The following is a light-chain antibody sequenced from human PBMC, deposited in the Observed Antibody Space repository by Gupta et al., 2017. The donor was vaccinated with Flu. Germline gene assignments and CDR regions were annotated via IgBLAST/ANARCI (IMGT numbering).Light chain of an antibody. CDR1: NIGSAT. V-gene: IGLV3-21*02. J-gene: IGLJ3*02. CDR2: DDD. Sequence: SFILTQPPSVSVAPGQTASIACGGNNIGSATVHWYQQKPGQAPVLVLYDDDFRPSGIPERFSGSNSGNTATLTIRRVEAGDEADYDCQVWDTASDHWLFGAGTTLTVV. CDR3: QVWDTASDHWL.